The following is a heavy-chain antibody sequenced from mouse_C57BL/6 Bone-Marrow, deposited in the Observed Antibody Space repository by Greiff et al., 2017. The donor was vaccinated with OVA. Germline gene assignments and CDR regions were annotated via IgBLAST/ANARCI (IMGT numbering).Heavy chain of an antibody. CDR1: GYTFTSYW. J-gene: IGHJ1*03. D-gene: IGHD1-1*01. V-gene: IGHV1-74*01. Sequence: QVQLKQPGAELVKPGASVKVSCKASGYTFTSYWMHWVKQRPGQGLEWIGRIHPSDSDTNYNQKFKGKATLTVDKSSSTAYMQLSSLTSEDSAVYYCAIGKIYYYGSRRYFDVWGTGTTVTVSS. CDR2: IHPSDSDT. CDR3: AIGKIYYYGSRRYFDV.